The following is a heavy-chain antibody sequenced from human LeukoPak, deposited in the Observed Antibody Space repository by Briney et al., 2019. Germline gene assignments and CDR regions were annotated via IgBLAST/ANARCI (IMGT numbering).Heavy chain of an antibody. CDR1: GGSISSYY. Sequence: SETLSLTCTVSGGSISSYYRSWIRQPPGKGLEGIGYIYYSGSTNYNPSLQSRVTISVDTSKNHFSLALSPVTAADTAVYYCERALLWFGELFDPWGQGTLVTVSS. D-gene: IGHD3-10*01. J-gene: IGHJ5*02. V-gene: IGHV4-59*01. CDR3: ERALLWFGELFDP. CDR2: IYYSGST.